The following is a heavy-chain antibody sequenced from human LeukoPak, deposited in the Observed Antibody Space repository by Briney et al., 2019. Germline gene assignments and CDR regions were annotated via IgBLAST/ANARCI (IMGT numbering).Heavy chain of an antibody. V-gene: IGHV3-74*01. Sequence: GGSLRLSCAASGFTFSTYWMHWVRQAPGKGLVWVSRIKSDGSSTSYADSAKGRFTISRDDSQNTVYLQMDSLRAEDTAVYYCTTRLQHHFDYWGQGTQVTVSS. CDR3: TTRLQHHFDY. J-gene: IGHJ4*02. CDR2: IKSDGSST. CDR1: GFTFSTYW. D-gene: IGHD1-1*01.